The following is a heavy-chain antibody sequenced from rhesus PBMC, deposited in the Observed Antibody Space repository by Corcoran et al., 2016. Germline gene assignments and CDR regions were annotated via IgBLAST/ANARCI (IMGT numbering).Heavy chain of an antibody. CDR2: IYGSGGSP. J-gene: IGHJ4*01. Sequence: QVQLQESGPGLVKPSETLPLTCAVSGASISSNYWSWIRQAPGKGLEWIGRIYGSGGSPDYNPSLKSLVTISIDPSKNPFSLKLSSVTAADTAVYYCASSLFIYYSGSYYFDYWGQGVLVTVSS. D-gene: IGHD3-16*01. V-gene: IGHV4S2*01. CDR1: GASISSNY. CDR3: ASSLFIYYSGSYYFDY.